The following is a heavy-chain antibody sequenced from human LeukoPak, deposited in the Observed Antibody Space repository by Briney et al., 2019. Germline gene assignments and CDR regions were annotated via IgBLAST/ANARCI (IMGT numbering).Heavy chain of an antibody. CDR1: GFTFSSYW. J-gene: IGHJ4*02. D-gene: IGHD6-13*01. CDR3: ARGGKQQLVSGYFDY. V-gene: IGHV3-7*01. CDR2: IKQDGSEK. Sequence: PGGSLRLSCAASGFTFSSYWMSWVRPAQGKGLEWVANIKQDGSEKYYVNSVKGRFSIARDNAKNSLYLQMNSLRAEDTAVYYWARGGKQQLVSGYFDYWGQGTLVTVSS.